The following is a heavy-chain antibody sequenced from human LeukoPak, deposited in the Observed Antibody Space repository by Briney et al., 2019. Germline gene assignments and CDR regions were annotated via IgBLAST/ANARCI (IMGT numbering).Heavy chain of an antibody. Sequence: GGSLSLSCAVSGFTFSCYSMNWVRQAPGKGLEWVSYISSSSSTIYDADSVKGRFTISRDNAKNSLYLQMNSLRAEDTAVYYCARSPYSGSYYAVYWGQGTLVTVSS. D-gene: IGHD1-26*01. CDR2: ISSSSSTI. CDR1: GFTFSCYS. V-gene: IGHV3-48*01. CDR3: ARSPYSGSYYAVY. J-gene: IGHJ4*02.